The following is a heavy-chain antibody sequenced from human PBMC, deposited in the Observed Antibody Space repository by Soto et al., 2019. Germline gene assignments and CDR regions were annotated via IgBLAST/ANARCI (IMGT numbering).Heavy chain of an antibody. CDR3: AKDSPYSASYKEDGFDI. Sequence: GGSLRLSCAASGFTFTRYSMNWVRQAPGKGLEWVSSISSTTNYIYYGDSMKGRFTISRDNAKNSLYLEMNSLRAEDTAVYYCAKDSPYSASYKEDGFDIWGQGSLVTVSS. V-gene: IGHV3-21*04. CDR2: ISSTTNYI. D-gene: IGHD1-26*01. CDR1: GFTFTRYS. J-gene: IGHJ3*02.